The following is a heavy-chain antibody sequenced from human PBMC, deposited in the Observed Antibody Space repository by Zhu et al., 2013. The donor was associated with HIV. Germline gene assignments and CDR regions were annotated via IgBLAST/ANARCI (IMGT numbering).Heavy chain of an antibody. D-gene: IGHD6-13*01. V-gene: IGHV4-39*07. CDR2: IYYSGST. CDR1: GGSISSSSYY. J-gene: IGHJ5*02. Sequence: QVQLQESGPGLVKPSETLSLTCTVSGGSISSSSYYWGWIRQPPGKGLEWIGSIYYSGSTYYNPSLKSRVTISVDTSKNQFSLKLSSVTAADTAVYYCAREEIAAAGIGGIWFDPWGQGTLVTGLL. CDR3: AREEIAAAGIGGIWFDP.